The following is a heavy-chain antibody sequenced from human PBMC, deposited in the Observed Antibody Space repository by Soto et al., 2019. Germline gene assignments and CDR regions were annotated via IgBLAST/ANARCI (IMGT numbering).Heavy chain of an antibody. Sequence: GASVKVSCKASGGTFSSYAISWVRQAPGQGLEWMGGIIPIFGTANYAQKFQGRVTITADESTSTAYMELSSLRSEDTAVYYCARLKEGYYYDSSPIWGQGTMVTVSS. D-gene: IGHD3-22*01. CDR1: GGTFSSYA. CDR3: ARLKEGYYYDSSPI. CDR2: IIPIFGTA. V-gene: IGHV1-69*13. J-gene: IGHJ3*02.